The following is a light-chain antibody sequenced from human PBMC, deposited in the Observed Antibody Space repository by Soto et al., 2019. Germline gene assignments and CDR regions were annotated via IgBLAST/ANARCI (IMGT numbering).Light chain of an antibody. CDR1: SSNIGNNS. J-gene: IGLJ3*02. CDR2: DDI. Sequence: QSVLTQSPSVSAAPGQTVTISCSGTSSNIGNNSVPWYQLLPETAPKLLIYDDIKRPSGIPDRFSGSKLGTSATLVTAVPQTGDEADYYCGTWESRRNWVFVGGTQLTVL. V-gene: IGLV1-51*01. CDR3: GTWESRRNWV.